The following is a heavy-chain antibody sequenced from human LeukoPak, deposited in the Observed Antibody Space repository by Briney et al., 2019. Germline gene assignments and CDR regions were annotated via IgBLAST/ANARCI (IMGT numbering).Heavy chain of an antibody. J-gene: IGHJ4*02. CDR3: ARDYSWAFDY. D-gene: IGHD5-18*01. CDR2: ISDSGATI. Sequence: PGGSLRLSCAASGFTVSSNYMSWIRLAPGKGLECISYISDSGATIYYANSVKGRFTISRDNAKNSLYLQMNSLRAEDTAVYYCARDYSWAFDYWGQGILVTVSS. V-gene: IGHV3-11*04. CDR1: GFTVSSNY.